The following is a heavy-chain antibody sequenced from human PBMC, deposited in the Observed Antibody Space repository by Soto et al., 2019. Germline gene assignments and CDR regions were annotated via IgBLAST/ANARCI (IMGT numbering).Heavy chain of an antibody. J-gene: IGHJ4*02. D-gene: IGHD5-12*01. CDR3: ARLEGDSGYDSADFDY. CDR2: ISSSSSYI. CDR1: GFTXSSYS. V-gene: IGHV3-21*01. Sequence: EVQLVESGGGLVKPGGSLRLXCAAXGFTXSSYSMNWXRQAPGKGXXWXSSISSSSSYIYYADSVKGRFTISRDNXKNXXXXXXXXXXXEDTAVYYCARLEGDSGYDSADFDYWGQGTLVTVSS.